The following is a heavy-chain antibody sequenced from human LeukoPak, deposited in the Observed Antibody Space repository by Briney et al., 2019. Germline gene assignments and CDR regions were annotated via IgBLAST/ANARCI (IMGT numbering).Heavy chain of an antibody. D-gene: IGHD5-24*01. J-gene: IGHJ4*02. CDR2: IVVASGNT. Sequence: SVKVSCKASGFTFTNSAMQWARQARGQRLEWIGWIVVASGNTKYAQKFQERVTITRDMSTSTAYMELSSLSPEDTAVYYCAAAPIEMQQRGFDYWGQGTLVTVSS. CDR1: GFTFTNSA. CDR3: AAAPIEMQQRGFDY. V-gene: IGHV1-58*02.